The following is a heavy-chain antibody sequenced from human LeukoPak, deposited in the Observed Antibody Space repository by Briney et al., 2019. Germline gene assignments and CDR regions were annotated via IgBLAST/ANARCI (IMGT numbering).Heavy chain of an antibody. CDR2: LKQDGSEI. V-gene: IGHV3-7*01. CDR1: DFTFSNYW. CDR3: ATIEAVRFHY. Sequence: GGPLRLSCVASDFTFSNYWMSWVRQAPGKGLEWVGNLKQDGSEIYYLDSVKGRFTISRDNTKNSLYLQMNSLRAEDTAVYYCATIEAVRFHYWGQGALVTVSS. J-gene: IGHJ4*02. D-gene: IGHD4-17*01.